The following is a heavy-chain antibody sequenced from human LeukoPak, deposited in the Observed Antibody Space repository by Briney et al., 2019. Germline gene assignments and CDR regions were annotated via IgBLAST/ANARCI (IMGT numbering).Heavy chain of an antibody. J-gene: IGHJ4*02. CDR1: GFTFSNHW. D-gene: IGHD3-22*01. CDR3: ARDTDYYDSSGYSY. Sequence: GGSLRLSCAASGFTFSNHWMHWVRQGPGEGLIWVSRINSDASITTYADSVKGRFTISRDNSKNTLYLQMNSLRAEDTAVYYCARDTDYYDSSGYSYWGQGTLVTVSS. V-gene: IGHV3-74*01. CDR2: INSDASIT.